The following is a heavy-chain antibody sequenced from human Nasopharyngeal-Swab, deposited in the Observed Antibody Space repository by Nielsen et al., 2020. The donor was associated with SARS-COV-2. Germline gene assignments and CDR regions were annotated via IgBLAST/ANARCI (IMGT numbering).Heavy chain of an antibody. CDR1: GYTFTGYY. CDR2: INPNSSGT. Sequence: ASVKVSCKASGYTFTGYYMHWVRQAPGQGLEWMGWINPNSSGTNYAQKFQGRVTMTRDTSISTAYMEMSRLRSNDTALYYCAREGEYSYGVPHFDYWGQGTLVTVSS. CDR3: AREGEYSYGVPHFDY. D-gene: IGHD5-18*01. V-gene: IGHV1-2*02. J-gene: IGHJ4*02.